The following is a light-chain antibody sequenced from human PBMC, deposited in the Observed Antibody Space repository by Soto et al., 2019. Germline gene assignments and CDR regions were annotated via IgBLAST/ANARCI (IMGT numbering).Light chain of an antibody. CDR1: SSNIGRNT. Sequence: QSVLTQVPSASETPGQRVTISCSGSSSNIGRNTVNWYQQAPGTAPKLLIYSNNQRPSGVPDRFSGSKSGTSASLAISGLQSVDEAYYYCAAWDDSLNAVVFGGGTKLTVL. V-gene: IGLV1-44*01. CDR3: AAWDDSLNAVV. CDR2: SNN. J-gene: IGLJ2*01.